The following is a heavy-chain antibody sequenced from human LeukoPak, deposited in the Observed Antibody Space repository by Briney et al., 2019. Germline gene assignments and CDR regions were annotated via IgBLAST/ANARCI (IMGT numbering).Heavy chain of an antibody. V-gene: IGHV4-59*08. CDR3: ARLGIGVVPSAMLGDYYFDY. CDR2: IYYSGST. J-gene: IGHJ4*02. CDR1: GGSISSYY. D-gene: IGHD2-2*01. Sequence: SETLSLTCTVSGGSISSYYWSWIRQPPGKGLERIGYIYYSGSTKYNPSLKSRVTISVDTSKSQFSLELTSVTAADTAVYYCARLGIGVVPSAMLGDYYFDYWGQGTLVTVSS.